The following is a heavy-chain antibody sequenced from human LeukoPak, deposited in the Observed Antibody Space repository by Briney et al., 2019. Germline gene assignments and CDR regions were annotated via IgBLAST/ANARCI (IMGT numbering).Heavy chain of an antibody. V-gene: IGHV3-23*01. Sequence: GGSLRLSCAASGFTFTNYAMSWVRQAPGKGLEWVSGISGSGGSTYYADSVKGRFTISRDNSRNTLYLQMNSLRAEDTAVYYCAKDRLPNYWGQGTLVTVSS. J-gene: IGHJ4*02. CDR1: GFTFTNYA. CDR3: AKDRLPNY. CDR2: ISGSGGST. D-gene: IGHD6-25*01.